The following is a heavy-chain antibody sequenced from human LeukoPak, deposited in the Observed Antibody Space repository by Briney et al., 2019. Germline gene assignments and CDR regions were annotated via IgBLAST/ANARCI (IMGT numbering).Heavy chain of an antibody. CDR1: GFTFSSYG. V-gene: IGHV3-30*02. CDR3: AKGGGSRHYMDV. D-gene: IGHD6-13*01. Sequence: GGSLRLSCAASGFTFSSYGMHWVRQAPGKGLEWVAFIRYDGSNKYYADPVKGRFTVSRDNSKNTLYLQMNSLRAEDTAVYYCAKGGGSRHYMDVWGKGTTVTVSS. CDR2: IRYDGSNK. J-gene: IGHJ6*03.